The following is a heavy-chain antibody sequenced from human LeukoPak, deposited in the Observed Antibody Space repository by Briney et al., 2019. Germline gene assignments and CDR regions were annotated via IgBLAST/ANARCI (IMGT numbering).Heavy chain of an antibody. J-gene: IGHJ4*02. CDR1: GFTSSSYA. D-gene: IGHD6-13*01. Sequence: GGSLRLSCAASGFTSSSYALNWVRQAPGKGLEWVATVSGSGDRMYHADSVRGRFTISRDNSKNTIYLQINSLRAEDTALYYCAKAAAAPGFDFWGQGTLVTVSS. CDR3: AKAAAAPGFDF. V-gene: IGHV3-23*01. CDR2: VSGSGDRM.